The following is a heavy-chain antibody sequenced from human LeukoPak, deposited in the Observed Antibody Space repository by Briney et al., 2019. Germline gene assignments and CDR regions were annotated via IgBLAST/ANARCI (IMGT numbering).Heavy chain of an antibody. Sequence: SETLSLTCTVSGDSMRNYYWAWIRQSAGKGLEWIGRIYRSGTTNYSPSLHSRVTMSIDTSQNYLSLKLTSVTAADTAEYYCARESTRYGSGNYNWFDRWGQGTLVTVSS. J-gene: IGHJ5*02. CDR2: IYRSGTT. D-gene: IGHD3-10*01. CDR3: ARESTRYGSGNYNWFDR. V-gene: IGHV4-4*07. CDR1: GDSMRNYY.